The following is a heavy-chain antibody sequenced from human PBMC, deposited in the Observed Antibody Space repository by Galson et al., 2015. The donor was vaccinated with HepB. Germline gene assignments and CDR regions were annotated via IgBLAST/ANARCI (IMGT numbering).Heavy chain of an antibody. CDR1: GDSVSNEDTV. CDR2: TYCRSTKWYF. J-gene: IGHJ5*02. CDR3: ARGFSLPS. Sequence: CAISGDSVSNEDTVWNWIRQSPSRGLEWLGRTYCRSTKWYFDYAVSVKNRITVTPDTSKNLFSLQLTSVTPEDAATYYCARGFSLPSWGQGTLVAVAS. V-gene: IGHV6-1*01.